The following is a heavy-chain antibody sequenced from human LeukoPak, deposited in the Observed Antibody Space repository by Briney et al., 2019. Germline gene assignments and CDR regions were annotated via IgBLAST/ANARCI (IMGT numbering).Heavy chain of an antibody. J-gene: IGHJ6*04. Sequence: ASVKVSCKASGYTFTSYYMHWVRQAPGQGLEGMGIINPSGGSTSYAQKFQGRVTMTRDTSPSTVYMELSSLRAEDTAVYYCARASDYGDSYYGMDVWGKGTTVTVSS. CDR1: GYTFTSYY. CDR3: ARASDYGDSYYGMDV. D-gene: IGHD4-17*01. CDR2: INPSGGST. V-gene: IGHV1-46*01.